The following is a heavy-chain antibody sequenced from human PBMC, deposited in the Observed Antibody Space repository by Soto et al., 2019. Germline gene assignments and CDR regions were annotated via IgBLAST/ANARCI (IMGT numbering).Heavy chain of an antibody. Sequence: QVQLQESGPGLVKPSETLSLTCTVSGGSISSYYWSWIRQPPGKGLEWIGYIYYSGSTNYNPSLKRRVTISVDTSKNQFSLKLSSVTAADTAVYYCARERTPLHNYDWFFDPWGQGTLVTVSS. CDR1: GGSISSYY. D-gene: IGHD3-3*01. J-gene: IGHJ5*02. CDR2: IYYSGST. V-gene: IGHV4-59*01. CDR3: ARERTPLHNYDWFFDP.